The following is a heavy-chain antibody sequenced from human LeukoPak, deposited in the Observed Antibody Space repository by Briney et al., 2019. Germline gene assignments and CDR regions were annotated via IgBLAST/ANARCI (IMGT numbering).Heavy chain of an antibody. CDR1: GFNSGDFA. J-gene: IGHJ1*01. V-gene: IGHV3-23*01. CDR2: ISDTGEVV. Sequence: GESLRLSCIGSGFNSGDFAMSWGRQDPGGSPDFVSSISDTGEVVFYTDSVRGRATVSRDNSKSTLYLQLSDVRGDDTAVYYCDNGEWWGPGTEEVVSS. D-gene: IGHD3-3*01. CDR3: DNGEW.